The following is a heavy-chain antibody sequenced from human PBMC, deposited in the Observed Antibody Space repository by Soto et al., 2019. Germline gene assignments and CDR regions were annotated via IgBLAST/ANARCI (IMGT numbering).Heavy chain of an antibody. CDR1: GYTFTGYY. CDR2: INPNSGGT. V-gene: IGHV1-2*02. CDR3: ARGLVGYCSGGSCWPRYYFDY. D-gene: IGHD2-15*01. Sequence: ASVKVSCKASGYTFTGYYMHWVRQAPGQGLEWMGWINPNSGGTNYAQKFQGRVTMTRDTSISTAYMELSRLRSDDTAVYYCARGLVGYCSGGSCWPRYYFDYWGQGTLVT. J-gene: IGHJ4*02.